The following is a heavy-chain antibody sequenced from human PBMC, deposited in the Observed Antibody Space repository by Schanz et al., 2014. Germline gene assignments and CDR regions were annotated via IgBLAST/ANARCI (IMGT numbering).Heavy chain of an antibody. V-gene: IGHV4-30-4*07. CDR2: IFFRGST. CDR1: GGSISSGTYS. CDR3: ARDRGMTTSDYYYGMDV. J-gene: IGHJ6*02. Sequence: QLQLQESGSGLVKPSQTLSLTCAVSGGSISSGTYSWSWIRQPPGKGLEWIGYIFFRGSTYYNPSLKGRVTISIDTSKNQFSLKLSSVTAADTAVYYCARDRGMTTSDYYYGMDVWGQGTTVTVS. D-gene: IGHD4-17*01.